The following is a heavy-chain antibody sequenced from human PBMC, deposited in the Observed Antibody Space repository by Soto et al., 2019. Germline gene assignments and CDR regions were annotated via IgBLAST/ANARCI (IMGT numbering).Heavy chain of an antibody. Sequence: PGESLKISCKGSGYSFDNYWIGWVRQMPGKGLEWMAITYPGDSDRRYSPSFQGQVTISADQSISTAYLQWSSLKASDTANYYCVRYRSRDYYYGMDVWGQGTTVTVSS. V-gene: IGHV5-51*01. CDR1: GYSFDNYW. CDR3: VRYRSRDYYYGMDV. D-gene: IGHD1-26*01. J-gene: IGHJ6*02. CDR2: TYPGDSDR.